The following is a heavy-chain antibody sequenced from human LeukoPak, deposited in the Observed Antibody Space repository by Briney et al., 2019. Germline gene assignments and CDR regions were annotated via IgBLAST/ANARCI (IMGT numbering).Heavy chain of an antibody. J-gene: IGHJ4*02. CDR1: GFTVSSNY. CDR2: IYSGGST. Sequence: PGGSLRLSCAASGFTVSSNYMSWVRQAPGKGLEWVSVIYSGGSTYYADSVKGRFTISRDNSKNTLYLQMNSLRAEDTAVYYCARDYYDFWSGYHVLFDYWGQGTLVTVSS. D-gene: IGHD3-3*01. V-gene: IGHV3-66*01. CDR3: ARDYYDFWSGYHVLFDY.